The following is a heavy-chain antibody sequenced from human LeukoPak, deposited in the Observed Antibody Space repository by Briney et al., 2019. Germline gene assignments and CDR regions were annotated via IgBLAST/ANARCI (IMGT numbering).Heavy chain of an antibody. J-gene: IGHJ3*02. CDR3: ARGYDYGGNSDSDAFDI. Sequence: GGSLRLSCAASGFTFSSYGMHWVRQAPGKGLEWVSSISSSSSYIYYADSVKGRFTISRDNAKNSLYLQMNSLRAEDTAVYYCARGYDYGGNSDSDAFDIWGQGTMVTVSS. V-gene: IGHV3-21*01. D-gene: IGHD4-23*01. CDR1: GFTFSSYG. CDR2: ISSSSSYI.